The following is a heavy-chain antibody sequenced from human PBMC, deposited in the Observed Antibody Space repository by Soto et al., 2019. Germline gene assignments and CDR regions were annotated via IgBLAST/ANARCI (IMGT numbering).Heavy chain of an antibody. Sequence: GGSLRLSCAASGFTFSSYGMHWVRQAPGKGLEWVAVISYDGSNKYYADSVKGRFTISRDNSKNTLYLQMNSLRAEDTAVYYCAKDLTIAARPPPFLWPLGPSAFMDVRGQGTTVTVSS. D-gene: IGHD6-6*01. CDR3: AKDLTIAARPPPFLWPLGPSAFMDV. CDR1: GFTFSSYG. CDR2: ISYDGSNK. J-gene: IGHJ6*02. V-gene: IGHV3-30*18.